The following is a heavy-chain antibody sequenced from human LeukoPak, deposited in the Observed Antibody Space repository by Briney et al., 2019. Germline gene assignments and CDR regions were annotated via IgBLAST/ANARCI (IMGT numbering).Heavy chain of an antibody. V-gene: IGHV3-74*01. CDR1: GFSLSSYW. CDR2: INEGGSTI. J-gene: IGHJ4*02. CDR3: ARVEVGGDYSKFDY. Sequence: GGSLRLSCAASGFSLSSYWMHWVRKAPGGGLVWVSRINEGGSTINYADSVKGRFTISRDNAKNTLSLQMNSLRAEDTAVYYCARVEVGGDYSKFDYWGQGTLVTVSS. D-gene: IGHD2-21*02.